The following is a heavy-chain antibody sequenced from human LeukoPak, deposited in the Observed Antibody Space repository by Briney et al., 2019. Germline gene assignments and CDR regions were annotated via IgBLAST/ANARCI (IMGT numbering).Heavy chain of an antibody. Sequence: RGSLRLSCAASGFTFSSYWMSWVRQAPGKGLEWVANIKQDGSEKYYVDSVKGRFTVSRDNAKNSLFLQMSSLRAEDTAVYYCARDFNPAGSSSGWSTCKYWGQGTLVTVSS. V-gene: IGHV3-7*05. CDR3: ARDFNPAGSSSGWSTCKY. CDR2: IKQDGSEK. J-gene: IGHJ4*02. D-gene: IGHD6-19*01. CDR1: GFTFSSYW.